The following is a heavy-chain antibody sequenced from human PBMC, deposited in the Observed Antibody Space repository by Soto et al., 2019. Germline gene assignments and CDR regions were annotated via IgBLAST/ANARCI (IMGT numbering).Heavy chain of an antibody. Sequence: SETLSLTCTVSGGSVSSGIYYWIWIRQPPGKGLEWIGYIYYSGSTNYNPSLKSRVTISVDTSKNQFSLKLSSVTAADTAVYYCARDSGDGYNCFDYWGQGTLVTVSS. CDR2: IYYSGST. CDR3: ARDSGDGYNCFDY. D-gene: IGHD5-12*01. J-gene: IGHJ4*02. CDR1: GGSVSSGIYY. V-gene: IGHV4-61*01.